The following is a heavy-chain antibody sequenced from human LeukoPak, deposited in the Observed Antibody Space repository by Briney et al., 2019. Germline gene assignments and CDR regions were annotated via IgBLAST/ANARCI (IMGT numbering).Heavy chain of an antibody. CDR3: ARGRDDYSNYVNFDY. D-gene: IGHD4-11*01. CDR2: MNPNSGNT. Sequence: ASVKVSCKASGYTLTSYDINWVRQATGQGLEWMGWMNPNSGNTGYAQKFQGRVTITRNTSISTAYMELSSLRSEDTAVYYCARGRDDYSNYVNFDYWGQGTLVTVSS. J-gene: IGHJ4*02. CDR1: GYTLTSYD. V-gene: IGHV1-8*03.